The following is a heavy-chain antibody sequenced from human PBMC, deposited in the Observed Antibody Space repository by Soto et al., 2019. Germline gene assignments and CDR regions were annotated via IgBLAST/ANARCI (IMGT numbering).Heavy chain of an antibody. Sequence: GGSLGLSCAASGFSFGKAWMSWVRQAPGKGLGWVGRNKNQTDGETTNYAAPMTGRFTISRDDSKNTLYLQMNSLKTDDTAVYYCTTDPYYDFWSGYHYYYYGMDVWGQGTTVTVSS. CDR1: GFSFGKAW. CDR3: TTDPYYDFWSGYHYYYYGMDV. J-gene: IGHJ6*02. CDR2: NKNQTDGETT. V-gene: IGHV3-15*01. D-gene: IGHD3-3*01.